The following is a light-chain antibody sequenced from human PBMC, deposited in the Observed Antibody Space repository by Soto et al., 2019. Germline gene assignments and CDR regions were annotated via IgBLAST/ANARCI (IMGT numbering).Light chain of an antibody. J-gene: IGKJ1*01. Sequence: EIVMTQSPATLSVSPGERATLSCRASQRVSRNVAWYQQEPGQAPRLLIHDASTRATGISVRFSGSGSGTECTLTISSLQSEDFAVYYCQQYNNWLWTFGQGTKVEIK. CDR1: QRVSRN. CDR2: DAS. V-gene: IGKV3-15*01. CDR3: QQYNNWLWT.